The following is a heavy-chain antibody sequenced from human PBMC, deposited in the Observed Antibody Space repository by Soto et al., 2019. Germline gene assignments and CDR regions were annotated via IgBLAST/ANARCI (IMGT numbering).Heavy chain of an antibody. CDR2: ISYSGNT. V-gene: IGHV4-39*01. CDR1: GGSISSNYYY. Sequence: PSETLSLTCIVSGGSISSNYYYWAWIRQPPGKGLEWIGSISYSGNTYYNPSLKSRVTMSVDTSKNQFSLKLSSVAAGAAAAYYWASQLVGPSTPPPPPLDAFDIWGRGTMVTVSS. CDR3: ASQLVGPSTPPPPPLDAFDI. D-gene: IGHD1-26*01. J-gene: IGHJ3*02.